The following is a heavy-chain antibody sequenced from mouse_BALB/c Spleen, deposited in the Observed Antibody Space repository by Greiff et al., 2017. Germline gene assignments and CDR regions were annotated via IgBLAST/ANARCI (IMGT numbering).Heavy chain of an antibody. Sequence: VQLQQSGPELVKPGASVKISCKASGYSFTGYFMNWVMQSHGKSLEWIGRINPYNGDTFYNQKFKGKATLTVDKSSSTAHIELRSLASEDSAVYYCARTYDGYYEAMDYWGQGTSVTVSS. CDR1: GYSFTGYF. D-gene: IGHD2-3*01. CDR3: ARTYDGYYEAMDY. CDR2: INPYNGDT. V-gene: IGHV1-20*02. J-gene: IGHJ4*01.